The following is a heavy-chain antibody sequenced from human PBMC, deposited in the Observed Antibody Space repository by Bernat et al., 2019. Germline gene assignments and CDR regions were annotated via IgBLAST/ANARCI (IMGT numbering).Heavy chain of an antibody. D-gene: IGHD6-19*01. Sequence: QVTLRESGPALVKPTQTLTLTCTFSGFSLSTSGMCVSWIRQPPGKALEWLARIDWDDDKYYSTSLKTRLTISKDTSKNQEVLTMTNMDPVDTATYYCARISGRSEGGWKEPYYYYYGMDVWGQGTTVTVSS. J-gene: IGHJ6*02. CDR1: GFSLSTSGMC. CDR3: ARISGRSEGGWKEPYYYYYGMDV. V-gene: IGHV2-70*15. CDR2: IDWDDDK.